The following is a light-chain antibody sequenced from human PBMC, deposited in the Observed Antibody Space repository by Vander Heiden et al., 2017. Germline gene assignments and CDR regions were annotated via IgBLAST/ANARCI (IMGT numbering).Light chain of an antibody. CDR2: KDY. CDR1: ALPKQY. Sequence: SYELTQPPSVSVSPGQTARITCSGDALPKQYAYWYQQKPGQAPVLVIYKDYERPSGIPERFSGSSSGTTVTFTISGVQAEDEADYYCQSADSSGSYVFGTGTKVTVL. J-gene: IGLJ1*01. V-gene: IGLV3-25*03. CDR3: QSADSSGSYV.